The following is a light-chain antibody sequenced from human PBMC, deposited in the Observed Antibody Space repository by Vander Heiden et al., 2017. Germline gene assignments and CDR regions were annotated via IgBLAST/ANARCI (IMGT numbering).Light chain of an antibody. J-gene: IGKJ1*01. CDR2: DAA. CDR3: QQYNSYSWT. CDR1: QSISSG. V-gene: IGKV1-5*01. Sequence: DIQMTQSPSTLSAPVGDRVTITCRASQSISSGLGWYQQKPGKAPKLLIYDAASLESGVPSRFSGSGSGTEFTLTISSLQPDDFATYYCQQYNSYSWTFGQGTKVEIK.